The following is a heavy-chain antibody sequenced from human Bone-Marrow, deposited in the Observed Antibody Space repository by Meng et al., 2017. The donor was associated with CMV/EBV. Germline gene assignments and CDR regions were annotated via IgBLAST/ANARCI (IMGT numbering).Heavy chain of an antibody. CDR3: ARRGVEVNFDY. J-gene: IGHJ4*02. Sequence: SETLSLTCTVSGGSISSYYWSWIRQPPGKGLEWIGYIYYSGSTNYNPSLKSRVTISVDTSKNQFSLKLSSVTAADTAVYYCARRGVEVNFDYWGQGTLVTVSS. V-gene: IGHV4-59*08. CDR2: IYYSGST. CDR1: GGSISSYY. D-gene: IGHD5-24*01.